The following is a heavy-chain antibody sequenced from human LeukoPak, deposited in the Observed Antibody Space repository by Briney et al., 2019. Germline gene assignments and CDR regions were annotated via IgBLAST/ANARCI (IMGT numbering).Heavy chain of an antibody. J-gene: IGHJ5*02. D-gene: IGHD3-22*01. CDR1: GYTFTDYC. Sequence: ASVKVSCKVSGYTFTDYCMHWVQQAPGKGLEWVGLVDPEDGETIYAEKFQGRVTITADTSTDTAYMELSSLRSEDTAVYYCAAAYDSSGYRDGFDPWGQGTLVTVSS. V-gene: IGHV1-69-2*01. CDR2: VDPEDGET. CDR3: AAAYDSSGYRDGFDP.